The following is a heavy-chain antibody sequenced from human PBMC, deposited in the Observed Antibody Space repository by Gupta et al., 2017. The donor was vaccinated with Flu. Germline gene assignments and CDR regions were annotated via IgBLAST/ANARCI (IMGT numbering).Heavy chain of an antibody. V-gene: IGHV3-66*02. CDR3: ASSSSSGRDDYYYYGMDV. J-gene: IGHJ6*02. D-gene: IGHD6-6*01. CDR2: IYSGGST. Sequence: EVQLVESGGGLVQPGGSLRLSCAASGFTVSSNSMSWVRQAPGKGLEWVSLIYSGGSTYYADSVKGRFTISRDNSKNTLYLQMNSLRAEDTAVYYCASSSSSGRDDYYYYGMDVWGQGTTVTVSS. CDR1: GFTVSSNS.